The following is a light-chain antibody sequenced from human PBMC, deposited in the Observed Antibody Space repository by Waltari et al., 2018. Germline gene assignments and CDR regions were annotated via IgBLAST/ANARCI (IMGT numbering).Light chain of an antibody. J-gene: IGLJ3*02. CDR1: RRDFGFYNY. CDR3: NTYAGSSSWV. Sequence: QSALTQLSPVYGSPGQSLPIHCTGTRRDFGFYNYVPWYQQTPGKAPKLIIYEVSERHSGDSDRFSGSKSGNTASLTISGLQAEDEADYYCNTYAGSSSWVFGGGTRLTVL. CDR2: EVS. V-gene: IGLV2-14*01.